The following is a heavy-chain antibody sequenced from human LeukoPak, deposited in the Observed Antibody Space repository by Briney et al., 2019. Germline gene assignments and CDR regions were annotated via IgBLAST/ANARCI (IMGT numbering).Heavy chain of an antibody. Sequence: GGSLRLSCAASGFTFSSYGMHWVRQAPGKGLEWVAFIRYDGSNKYYADSVKGRFTISRDNSKNTLYLQMNSLRAEDTAVYYCAKDLGYSYGFDYWGQGTLVTVSS. J-gene: IGHJ4*02. V-gene: IGHV3-30*02. D-gene: IGHD5-18*01. CDR3: AKDLGYSYGFDY. CDR2: IRYDGSNK. CDR1: GFTFSSYG.